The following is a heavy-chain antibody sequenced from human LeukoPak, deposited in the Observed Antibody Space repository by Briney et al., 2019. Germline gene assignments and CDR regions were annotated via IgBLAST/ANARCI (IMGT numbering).Heavy chain of an antibody. CDR1: GGSITSYF. V-gene: IGHV4-59*01. D-gene: IGHD4-23*01. Sequence: PSQTMSLTCTVSGGSITSYFWSWIRQPPGKGREWIAYIPYSGSTTYNPSLKSRIIRSVDASKNQFSLKLRSVTAADTAVYYCAGEDYGGYRFDYWGQGTVVTVSS. J-gene: IGHJ4*02. CDR2: IPYSGST. CDR3: AGEDYGGYRFDY.